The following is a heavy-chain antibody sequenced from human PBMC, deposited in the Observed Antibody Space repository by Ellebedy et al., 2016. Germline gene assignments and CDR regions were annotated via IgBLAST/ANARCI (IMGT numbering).Heavy chain of an antibody. CDR3: ARDAGSGAFDI. CDR2: IYYSGST. CDR1: GGSISSYY. D-gene: IGHD3-10*01. Sequence: SETLSLTXTVSGGSISSYYWSWIRQPPGKGLEWIGYIYYSGSTNYNPSLKSRVTISVDTSKNQFSLKLSSVTAADTAVYYCARDAGSGAFDIWGQGTMVTVSS. V-gene: IGHV4-59*01. J-gene: IGHJ3*02.